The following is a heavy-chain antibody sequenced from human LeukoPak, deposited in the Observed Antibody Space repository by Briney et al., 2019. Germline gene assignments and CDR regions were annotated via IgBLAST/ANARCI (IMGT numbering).Heavy chain of an antibody. CDR2: ISAYNGNT. V-gene: IGHV1-18*01. J-gene: IGHJ4*02. CDR1: GYTFTSYG. CDR3: ARGDSSGYYYVKGGSFDH. D-gene: IGHD3-22*01. Sequence: GASVKVSCKASGYTFTSYGISWVRQAPGQGLEWMGWISAYNGNTNYAQKLQGRVTMTTDTSTSTAYMELRSLRSDDTAVYYCARGDSSGYYYVKGGSFDHWGQGTLVTVSS.